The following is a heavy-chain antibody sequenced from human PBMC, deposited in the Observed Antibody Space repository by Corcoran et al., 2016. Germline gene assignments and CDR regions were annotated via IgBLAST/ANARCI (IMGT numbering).Heavy chain of an antibody. CDR2: ISYDGSNK. CDR1: GFTFSSYG. J-gene: IGHJ4*02. V-gene: IGHV3-30*18. D-gene: IGHD3-10*01. Sequence: VQLVESWGGVVQPGRSLRLSCAASGFTFSSYGMPWVRQAPGKGLEWVAVISYDGSNKYYAESVKGRVTFSRDNSKNTLYLDINRLRAEDTAVYYCAKGTGPFDYWGQGTLVTVSS. CDR3: AKGTGPFDY.